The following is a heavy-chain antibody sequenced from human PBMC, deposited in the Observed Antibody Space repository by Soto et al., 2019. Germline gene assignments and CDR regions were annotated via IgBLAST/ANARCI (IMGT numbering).Heavy chain of an antibody. J-gene: IGHJ6*02. Sequence: EVQLVESGGGLVKPGGSLRLSCAASGFTFSHAWMSWVRQAPGKGLEWVGRIRSKGDGGTTDYAAPVKGRFTISGDDSKNTLFLQMNSLKAEDTAVYYYATDQAGGYFYYYGMVVWGQGTTVTVSS. V-gene: IGHV3-15*01. CDR3: ATDQAGGYFYYYGMVV. CDR2: IRSKGDGGTT. D-gene: IGHD2-15*01. CDR1: GFTFSHAW.